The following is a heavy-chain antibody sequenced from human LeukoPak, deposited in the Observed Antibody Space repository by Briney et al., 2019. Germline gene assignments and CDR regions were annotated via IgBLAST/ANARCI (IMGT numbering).Heavy chain of an antibody. CDR1: GGSISSSSYY. J-gene: IGHJ4*02. V-gene: IGHV4-39*01. D-gene: IGHD6-6*01. CDR3: ARSYSSSSHYSDY. Sequence: PSETLSLTCTVSGGSISSSSYYWGWIRQPPGKGLEWIGSIYYSGSTYYNPSLKSRVTKSVDTSKNQFSLKLSSVTAADTAVYYCARSYSSSSHYSDYWGQGTLVTVSS. CDR2: IYYSGST.